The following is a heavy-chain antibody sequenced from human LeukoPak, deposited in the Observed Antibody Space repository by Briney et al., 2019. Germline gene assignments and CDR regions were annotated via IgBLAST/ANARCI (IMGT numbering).Heavy chain of an antibody. J-gene: IGHJ5*02. CDR2: MNPNSGNT. V-gene: IGHV1-8*01. Sequence: ASVKVSCTASGYTFTSYDINWVRQATGQGLEWMGWMNPNSGNTGYAQKFQGRVTMTRNTSISTAYMELSSLRSEDTAVYYCARGITIFGVVNLNWFDPWGQGTLVTVSS. CDR1: GYTFTSYD. D-gene: IGHD3-3*01. CDR3: ARGITIFGVVNLNWFDP.